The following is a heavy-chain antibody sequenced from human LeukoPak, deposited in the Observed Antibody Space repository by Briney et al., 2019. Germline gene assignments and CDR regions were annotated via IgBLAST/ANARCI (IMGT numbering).Heavy chain of an antibody. J-gene: IGHJ4*02. CDR1: GFTFSDYF. V-gene: IGHV3-11*01. CDR2: ISSSGSTI. D-gene: IGHD3-22*01. Sequence: GGSLRLSCAASGFTFSDYFMSWIRQAPGKGLEWVSYISSSGSTIYYADSVKSQFPISKDNANNSLYLQMNSLRAEDTAVYYCARARNYYDGSGHYYYFDYWGQGTLVTVSS. CDR3: ARARNYYDGSGHYYYFDY.